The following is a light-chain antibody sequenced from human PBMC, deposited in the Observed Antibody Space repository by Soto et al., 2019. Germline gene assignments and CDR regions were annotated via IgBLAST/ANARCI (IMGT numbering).Light chain of an antibody. CDR3: SSYAGNKII. Sequence: QSVLTQPPSASGSPGQSVTISCSGTSSDIGGYNNVSWYQQHPGKAPKLILYEVRERPSGVPDRFSGSKSGNTASLTVSGLQAEDEADYYCSSYAGNKIIFGGGTKLTVL. CDR1: SSDIGGYNN. J-gene: IGLJ2*01. V-gene: IGLV2-8*01. CDR2: EVR.